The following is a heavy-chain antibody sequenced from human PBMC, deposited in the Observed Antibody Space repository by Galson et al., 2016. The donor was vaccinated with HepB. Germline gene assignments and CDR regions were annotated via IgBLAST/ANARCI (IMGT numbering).Heavy chain of an antibody. CDR3: ARDRTTRGFDP. D-gene: IGHD4-17*01. Sequence: SETLSLTCTVSGGSISSYYWSRIRQPPGKGLEWIGCIYYNGSTNYHPSHKSRVTISADTSKNQCSLKLTSVAAADTAVYYCARDRTTRGFDPWGQGTLVTVSS. CDR2: IYYNGST. J-gene: IGHJ5*02. V-gene: IGHV4-59*01. CDR1: GGSISSYY.